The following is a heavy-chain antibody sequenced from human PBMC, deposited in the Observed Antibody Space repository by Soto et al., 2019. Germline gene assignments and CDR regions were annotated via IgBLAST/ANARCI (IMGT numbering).Heavy chain of an antibody. Sequence: KPSETLSLTCTVSGGSISSYYWSWIRQPPGKGLEWIGYIYYSGSTNYNPSLKSRVTISVDTSKNQFSLKLSSVTAADTAVYYCASVDYGDHGYYFDYWGQGTLVTVSS. J-gene: IGHJ4*02. D-gene: IGHD4-17*01. CDR2: IYYSGST. V-gene: IGHV4-59*01. CDR3: ASVDYGDHGYYFDY. CDR1: GGSISSYY.